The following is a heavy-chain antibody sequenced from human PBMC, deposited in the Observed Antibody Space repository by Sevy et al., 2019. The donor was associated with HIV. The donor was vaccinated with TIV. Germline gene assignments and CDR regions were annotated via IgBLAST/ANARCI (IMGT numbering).Heavy chain of an antibody. D-gene: IGHD2-2*02. CDR1: GFTFSSYG. J-gene: IGHJ1*01. CDR2: IWYDGSNK. Sequence: GGSLRLSCAASGFTFSSYGMHWVRQAPGKGLEWVAVIWYDGSNKYYVDSVKGRFTISRDNLKNTLYLHMDSLRPEETAVYYCASDRCSSTGCYSSGYYSAEYFQHWGQGTLVTVSS. CDR3: ASDRCSSTGCYSSGYYSAEYFQH. V-gene: IGHV3-33*08.